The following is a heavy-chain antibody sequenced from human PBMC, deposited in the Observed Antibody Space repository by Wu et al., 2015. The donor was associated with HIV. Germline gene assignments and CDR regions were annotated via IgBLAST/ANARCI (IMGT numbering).Heavy chain of an antibody. CDR1: GYSINSGYY. Sequence: QVQLQESGPGMVQPSETLSLTCTVSGYSINSGYYWGWIRQPPGKGLEWIGSIKMYHSGGTHYNPSLKGRVTMSIDTTKNQFSLKLSSVTAADTAVYYCARHAEIGTVDDWFDPWGQGTLVTVSS. CDR3: ARHAEIGTVDDWFDP. D-gene: IGHD1-26*01. J-gene: IGHJ5*02. CDR2: IKMYHSGGT. V-gene: IGHV4-38-2*02.